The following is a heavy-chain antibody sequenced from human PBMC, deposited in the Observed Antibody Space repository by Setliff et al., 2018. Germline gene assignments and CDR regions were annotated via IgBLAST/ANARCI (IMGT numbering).Heavy chain of an antibody. J-gene: IGHJ6*03. CDR1: GFTLSSYW. Sequence: ASGFTLSSYWMHWVRQAPGKGLVWVSRINSDGSSTSYADSVKGRSTISRDNAKNTLYLQMNSLRAEDTAVYYCARGPWKHSAYYYYYYMDVWGKGTTVTVSS. D-gene: IGHD1-1*01. CDR2: INSDGSST. CDR3: ARGPWKHSAYYYYYYMDV. V-gene: IGHV3-74*01.